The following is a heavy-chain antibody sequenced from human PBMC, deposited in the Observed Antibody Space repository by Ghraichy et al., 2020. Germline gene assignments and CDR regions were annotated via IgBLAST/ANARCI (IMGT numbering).Heavy chain of an antibody. CDR2: ITSSAGST. V-gene: IGHV3-23*01. J-gene: IGHJ4*02. CDR1: GFSSYA. D-gene: IGHD3-10*01. CDR3: ARQAMVRGGSPLDY. Sequence: GESLNISCAASGFSSYAMSWVRQAPGKGLEWVSAITSSAGSTYYADSVKGRFTISRDNSKNTLYLQMNSLRAEDTAIYYCARQAMVRGGSPLDYWGQGTLVTVSS.